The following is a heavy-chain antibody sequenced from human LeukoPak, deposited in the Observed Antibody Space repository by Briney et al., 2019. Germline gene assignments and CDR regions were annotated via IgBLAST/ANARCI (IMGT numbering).Heavy chain of an antibody. CDR2: ITGSGGDS. CDR3: AKRTSGSSWYSSDY. J-gene: IGHJ4*02. CDR1: GFTFNYYA. V-gene: IGHV3-23*01. Sequence: PGGSLRLSCAASGFTFNYYAMNWVRQAPGKGLEWVSSITGSGGDSYYADSVKGRFTISRDNSKNTVYLQLNSLRAEDTAVYYCAKRTSGSSWYSSDYWGQGTLVTVSS. D-gene: IGHD6-13*01.